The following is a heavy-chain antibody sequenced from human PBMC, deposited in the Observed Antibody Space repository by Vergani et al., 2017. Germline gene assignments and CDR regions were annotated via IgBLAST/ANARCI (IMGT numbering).Heavy chain of an antibody. CDR2: IIPVLGKT. D-gene: IGHD1-26*01. J-gene: IGHJ4*02. Sequence: QVQLVQSGAEVKKPGSSVKVSCKASGATFRSNTISWVRQVPGQGLEWMGRIIPVLGKTKYAQDFQGRLTITADTSTSTAYMELTSLRSQDTAVYYCARGLHATEYYFDYWGQGTLVTVSS. CDR3: ARGLHATEYYFDY. CDR1: GATFRSNT. V-gene: IGHV1-69*08.